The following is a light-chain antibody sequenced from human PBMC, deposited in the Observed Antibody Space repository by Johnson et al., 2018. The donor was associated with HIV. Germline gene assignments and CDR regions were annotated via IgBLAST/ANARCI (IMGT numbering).Light chain of an antibody. CDR2: DNN. J-gene: IGLJ1*01. Sequence: QSVLTQPPSVSAAPGQKVTISCSGSSSNIGNNYVSWYQQLPGTAPKLLIYDNNKRPSGIPDRFSGSKSGTSATLGITGLQTGDEADYYCGTWDSSLSNGFFGTWTKVTVL. CDR3: GTWDSSLSNGF. V-gene: IGLV1-51*01. CDR1: SSNIGNNY.